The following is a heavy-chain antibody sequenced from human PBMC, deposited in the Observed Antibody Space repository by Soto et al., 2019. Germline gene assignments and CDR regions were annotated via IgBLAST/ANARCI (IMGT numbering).Heavy chain of an antibody. D-gene: IGHD3-10*01. J-gene: IGHJ3*01. CDR3: AKDRVRGRFGESSFDV. Sequence: EVQLVESGGGLVQPGRSLRLSCAASGFTFDDYAMHWVRQAPGKGLEWVSGISWNTYTIDYADSVKGRFTISRDNAKNSLYLQMNSLRAEDTALYYGAKDRVRGRFGESSFDVWGQGTMVTVSS. CDR2: ISWNTYTI. V-gene: IGHV3-9*01. CDR1: GFTFDDYA.